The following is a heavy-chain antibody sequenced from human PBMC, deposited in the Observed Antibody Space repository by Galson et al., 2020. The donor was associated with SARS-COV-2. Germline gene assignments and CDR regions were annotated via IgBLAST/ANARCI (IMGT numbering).Heavy chain of an antibody. J-gene: IGHJ4*02. CDR1: GYTFTGYY. V-gene: IGHV1-2*02. D-gene: IGHD6-13*01. CDR3: ARTTGGSRTFDY. CDR2: INPNSGGT. Sequence: ASVKVSCKASGYTFTGYYMHWVRQAPGQGLEWMGWINPNSGGTNYAQKFQGRVTMTRDTSISTAYMELSRLRSDDTAVYYCARTTGGSRTFDYWGQGTLVTVSS.